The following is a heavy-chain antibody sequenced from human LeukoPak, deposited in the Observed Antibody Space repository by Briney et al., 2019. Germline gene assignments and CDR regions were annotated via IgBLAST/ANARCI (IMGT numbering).Heavy chain of an antibody. J-gene: IGHJ4*02. CDR2: INHSGST. D-gene: IGHD6-6*01. CDR1: GGSISSYY. CDR3: ARHRTWAAPDY. Sequence: PSETLSLTCTVSGGSISSYYWSWIRQPPGKGLEWIGEINHSGSTNYNPSLKSRVTISVDTSKNQFSLKLSSVTAADTAVYYRARHRTWAAPDYWGQGTLVTVSS. V-gene: IGHV4-34*01.